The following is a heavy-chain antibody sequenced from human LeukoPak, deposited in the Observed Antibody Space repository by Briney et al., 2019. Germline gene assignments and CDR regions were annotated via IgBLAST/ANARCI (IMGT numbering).Heavy chain of an antibody. D-gene: IGHD5-24*01. Sequence: ASVTVSCKASGYTFTSYGISWVRQAPGQGLEWMGWISAYNGNTNYAQKLQGRVTMTTDTSTSTAYMELRSLRSDDTAVYYCARDRVVEMATGYFDLWGRGTLVTVSS. CDR1: GYTFTSYG. CDR3: ARDRVVEMATGYFDL. CDR2: ISAYNGNT. J-gene: IGHJ2*01. V-gene: IGHV1-18*01.